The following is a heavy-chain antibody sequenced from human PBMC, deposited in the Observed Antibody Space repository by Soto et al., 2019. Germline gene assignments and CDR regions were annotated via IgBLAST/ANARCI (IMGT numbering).Heavy chain of an antibody. Sequence: SETLSLTCTVSGGSISPYYWSWIRQPPGKGLEWVGYIYYGGTSSYNPSLKSRVTISLETSKSQISLRLTSVTAADTAVYYCARLGGNYPALDPRGPGTLVTVSS. CDR2: IYYGGTS. V-gene: IGHV4-59*08. CDR1: GGSISPYY. CDR3: ARLGGNYPALDP. D-gene: IGHD2-15*01. J-gene: IGHJ5*02.